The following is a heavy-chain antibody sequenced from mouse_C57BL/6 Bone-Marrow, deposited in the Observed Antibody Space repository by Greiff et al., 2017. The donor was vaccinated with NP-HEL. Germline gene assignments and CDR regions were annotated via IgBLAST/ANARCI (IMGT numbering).Heavy chain of an antibody. J-gene: IGHJ1*03. CDR2: ISYSGST. V-gene: IGHV3-8*01. CDR1: GYSITSDY. Sequence: EVQLQQSGPGLAKPSQTLSLTCSVTGYSITSDYWNWIRKFPGNKLEYMGYISYSGSTYYNPSLKSRISITRDTSKNQYYLQLNSVTTEDTATYYCARYKYYGSSYWYFDVWGTGTTVTVSS. D-gene: IGHD1-1*01. CDR3: ARYKYYGSSYWYFDV.